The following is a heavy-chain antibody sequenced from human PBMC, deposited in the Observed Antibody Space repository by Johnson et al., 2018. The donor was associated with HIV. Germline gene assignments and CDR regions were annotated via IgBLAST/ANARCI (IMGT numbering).Heavy chain of an antibody. V-gene: IGHV3-23*03. CDR1: GFSFDDYG. J-gene: IGHJ3*02. D-gene: IGHD5-18*01. CDR2: IYSGGST. Sequence: VQLVESGGDLVQPGGSLRLSCAASGFSFDDYGMSWVRQAPGKGLEWVSVIYSGGSTYYADSVKGRFTISRDNSKNTLYLQMNSLRAEDTAVYYCANGGYSYGYDAFDIWGQGTMVTVSS. CDR3: ANGGYSYGYDAFDI.